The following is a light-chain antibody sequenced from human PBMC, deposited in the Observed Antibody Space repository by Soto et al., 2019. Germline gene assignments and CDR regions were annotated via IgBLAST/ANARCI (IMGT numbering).Light chain of an antibody. Sequence: EIELTQSPGTLSSSAGERATLSCRASQSVSSSFLAWYQQKRNQAPMLLIHDASSRATGIPGSLSGSGSWTAFTITITGVEAEYFGEDYGEEYGSSRRTFGEGTKVEVK. CDR3: EEYGSSRRT. CDR1: QSVSSSF. V-gene: IGKV3-20*01. CDR2: DAS. J-gene: IGKJ4*02.